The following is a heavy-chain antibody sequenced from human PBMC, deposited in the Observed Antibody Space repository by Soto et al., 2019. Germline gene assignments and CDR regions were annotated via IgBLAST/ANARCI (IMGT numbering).Heavy chain of an antibody. V-gene: IGHV3-48*02. CDR3: ARESAALNWFDP. CDR2: ISSSSSTI. Sequence: EVQLVESGGLLVQPGGSLRLSCAASGFTFSSYSMNWVRQAPGKGLEWVSYISSSSSTIYYADSVKGRFTISRDNAKNSLYPQMNSMRDEDTAVYYCARESAALNWFDPWGQGTLVPVSS. CDR1: GFTFSSYS. J-gene: IGHJ5*02. D-gene: IGHD2-2*01.